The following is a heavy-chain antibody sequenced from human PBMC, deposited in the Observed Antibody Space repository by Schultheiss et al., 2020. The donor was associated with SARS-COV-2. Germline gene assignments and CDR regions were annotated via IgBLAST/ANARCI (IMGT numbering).Heavy chain of an antibody. CDR1: GFTFGDYA. Sequence: GGSLRLSCITSGFTFGDYAMSWFRQAPGKGLEWVGFIRSIAYGATTEYAASVKGRFTISRDDSKSIAFLHMNSLKTEDTAVYYCTRDPNDLAYFSPSLQEGYYFDYWGQGTVVTVSS. CDR2: IRSIAYGATT. V-gene: IGHV3-49*03. CDR3: TRDPNDLAYFSPSLQEGYYFDY. J-gene: IGHJ4*02. D-gene: IGHD1-1*01.